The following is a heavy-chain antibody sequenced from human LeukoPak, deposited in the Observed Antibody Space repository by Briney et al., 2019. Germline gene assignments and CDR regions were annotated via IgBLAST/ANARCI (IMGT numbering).Heavy chain of an antibody. V-gene: IGHV3-7*01. D-gene: IGHD2-21*02. CDR3: AREVLAYCGGDCYPFDY. J-gene: IGHJ4*02. Sequence: PGGSLRLSCAASGFTFSSYWMSWVRQAPGKGLEWAANIKQDGSEKYYVDSVKGRFTISRDNAKNSLYLQMNSLRAEDTAVYYCAREVLAYCGGDCYPFDYWGQGTLVTVSS. CDR1: GFTFSSYW. CDR2: IKQDGSEK.